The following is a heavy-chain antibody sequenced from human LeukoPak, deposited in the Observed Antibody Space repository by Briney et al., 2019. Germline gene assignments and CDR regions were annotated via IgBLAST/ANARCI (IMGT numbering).Heavy chain of an antibody. CDR2: ISGSGGST. CDR1: GFTFSSYA. J-gene: IGHJ6*03. D-gene: IGHD2-21*01. V-gene: IGHV3-23*01. Sequence: PGGSLRLSCAASGFTFSSYAMSWVRQAPGKGLEWVSAISGSGGSTYYADSVKGRFTISRVNSKNTLYLQMNSLRAEDTAVYYCARVFRRDYYYYMDVWGKGTTVTVSS. CDR3: ARVFRRDYYYYMDV.